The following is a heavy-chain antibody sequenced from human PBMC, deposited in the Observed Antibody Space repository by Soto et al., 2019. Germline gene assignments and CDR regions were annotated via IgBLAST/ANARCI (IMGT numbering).Heavy chain of an antibody. CDR2: ISYDGSNK. V-gene: IGHV3-30*18. D-gene: IGHD1-26*01. CDR1: GFNFSSYG. J-gene: IGHJ4*02. Sequence: QVQLVESGGGVVQPGRSLRLSCAASGFNFSSYGMHWVRQAPGKGLEWVAVISYDGSNKYYADSVKGRFTISRDNSKNTLYLQMNSLRAEDTAVYYCAKDLRSGRYGTHFDYGGQGPLVTVS. CDR3: AKDLRSGRYGTHFDY.